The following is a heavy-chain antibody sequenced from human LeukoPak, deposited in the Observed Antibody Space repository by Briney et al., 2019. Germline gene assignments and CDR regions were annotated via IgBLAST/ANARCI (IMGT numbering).Heavy chain of an antibody. D-gene: IGHD3-10*01. CDR1: DTSISTYY. J-gene: IGHJ4*02. CDR3: AKVAKYYYGSETYFFFEH. V-gene: IGHV4-4*07. CDR2: IYTTGTT. Sequence: SEALSLTCSVSDTSISTYYWSWIRQPAGKGLEWIGHIYTTGTTNYNPSLKSRVTMSIDTSKNQFSLNLRSVTAADTAVYYCAKVAKYYYGSETYFFFEHWGQGILVTVSS.